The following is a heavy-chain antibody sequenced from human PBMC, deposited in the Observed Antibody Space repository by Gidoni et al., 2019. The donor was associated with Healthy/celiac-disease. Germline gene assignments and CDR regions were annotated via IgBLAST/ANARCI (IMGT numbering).Heavy chain of an antibody. CDR1: GGSISSSSFY. CDR2: IYYSVST. D-gene: IGHD3-3*01. Sequence: QLQLQESGPGLVKPSETLSLTCTVSGGSISSSSFYWGWIRQAPGKGLEWSGSIYYSVSTYYNPSLKSRVTISVDTSKNQFSLKLSSVTAADTAVYYCARDHRIRFLEWFFAWFDPWGQGTLVTVSS. CDR3: ARDHRIRFLEWFFAWFDP. J-gene: IGHJ5*02. V-gene: IGHV4-39*07.